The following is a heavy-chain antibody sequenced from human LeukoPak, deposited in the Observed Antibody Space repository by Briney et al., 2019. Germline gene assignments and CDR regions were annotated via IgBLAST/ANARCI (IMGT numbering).Heavy chain of an antibody. CDR2: ISVYNGNT. CDR1: GYSFSNYD. V-gene: IGHV1-18*01. D-gene: IGHD4-17*01. J-gene: IGHJ6*03. CDR3: ARNNFGDFGFNYYMDV. Sequence: GASVKVSCKASGYSFSNYDISWVRQAPGQGLEWMGWISVYNGNTKYAQKVQGRVTMTTDTSTSTAYLELRSLTSDDTAVYFCARNNFGDFGFNYYMDVWGKGTSVTVSS.